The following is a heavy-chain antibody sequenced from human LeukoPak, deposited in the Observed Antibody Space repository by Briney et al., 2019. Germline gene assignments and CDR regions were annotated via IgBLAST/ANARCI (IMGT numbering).Heavy chain of an antibody. V-gene: IGHV4-59*01. CDR3: ARFEGYDILTGYSYYFDY. D-gene: IGHD3-9*01. CDR2: VYFSGST. CDR1: GGSISSYY. J-gene: IGHJ4*02. Sequence: SETLSLTCTVSGGSISSYYWSWIRQPPGKGLEWIGYVYFSGSTNYSPSFKSRVTIIVDTSKNQVSLKLSSVSAADTAVYYCARFEGYDILTGYSYYFDYWGQGTLVTVSS.